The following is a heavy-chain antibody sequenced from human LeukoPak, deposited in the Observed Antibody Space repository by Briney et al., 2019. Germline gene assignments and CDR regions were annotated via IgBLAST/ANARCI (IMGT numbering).Heavy chain of an antibody. CDR2: ISGSGGST. CDR3: ATDWPGFAVRGVIGPYYFDY. Sequence: GGSLRLSCAASGVTFSSYAMSWVRQAPGKGLDGVSAISGSGGSTYYADSVKGRFTISRDNSKNTLYLQMNSLRAADKAVSYCATDWPGFAVRGVIGPYYFDYWGQGPLVPVSS. J-gene: IGHJ4*02. V-gene: IGHV3-23*01. D-gene: IGHD3-10*01. CDR1: GVTFSSYA.